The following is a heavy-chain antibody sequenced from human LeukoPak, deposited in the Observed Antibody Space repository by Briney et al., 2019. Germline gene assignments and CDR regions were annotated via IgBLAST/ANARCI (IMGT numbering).Heavy chain of an antibody. D-gene: IGHD2-2*01. J-gene: IGHJ6*03. Sequence: SVKVSCKASGGTFSSYAISWVRQAPGQGPEWMGGIIPIFGTANYAQKFQGRVTITTDESTSTAYMELSSLRSEDTAVYYCAREVPADNYYYYYMDVWGKGTTVTVSS. CDR1: GGTFSSYA. V-gene: IGHV1-69*05. CDR3: AREVPADNYYYYYMDV. CDR2: IIPIFGTA.